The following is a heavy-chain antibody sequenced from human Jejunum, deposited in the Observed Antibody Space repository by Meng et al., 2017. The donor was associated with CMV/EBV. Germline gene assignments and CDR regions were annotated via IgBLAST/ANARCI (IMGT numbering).Heavy chain of an antibody. D-gene: IGHD2-2*01. Sequence: QISLKESCTTLVKPTHTLTRTCTFSGFSLSTSEVGVGWIRQPPGKALEWLAVIYWDDDKRYSPSLKSRLTITKDTSKNQVVLTLTNMDPVDTATYYCALFTRSWFDPWGQGTLVTVSS. V-gene: IGHV2-5*02. CDR2: IYWDDDK. J-gene: IGHJ5*02. CDR3: ALFTRSWFDP. CDR1: GFSLSTSEVG.